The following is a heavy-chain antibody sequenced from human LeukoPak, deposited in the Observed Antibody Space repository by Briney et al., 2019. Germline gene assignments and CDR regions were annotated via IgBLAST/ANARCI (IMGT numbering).Heavy chain of an antibody. V-gene: IGHV5-51*01. Sequence: GESLKISCKGPGYMFRNYWIAWVRQMPGRGLEWMGSIDPEDSDTRYNPPFEGHVTISADKSTNTAYLQWTSLKASDTGIYFCARGGQGEGYFYFYFDVWGKGTTVIVSS. J-gene: IGHJ6*03. CDR3: ARGGQGEGYFYFYFDV. D-gene: IGHD3-10*01. CDR2: IDPEDSDT. CDR1: GYMFRNYW.